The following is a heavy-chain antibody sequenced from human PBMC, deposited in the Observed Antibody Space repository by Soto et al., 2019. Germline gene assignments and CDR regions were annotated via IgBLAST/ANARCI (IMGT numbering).Heavy chain of an antibody. CDR2: ISGGSGST. V-gene: IGHV3-23*01. Sequence: GGSLRLSCAASGFTFSSYAMSWVRQAPGKGLEWVSAISGGSGSTYYADSVKGRFTISRDNSKNTLYLQMNSLRAGDTAVYYCASAPAYFGSELDSWGQGTLVTVSS. D-gene: IGHD3-10*01. CDR1: GFTFSSYA. J-gene: IGHJ4*02. CDR3: ASAPAYFGSELDS.